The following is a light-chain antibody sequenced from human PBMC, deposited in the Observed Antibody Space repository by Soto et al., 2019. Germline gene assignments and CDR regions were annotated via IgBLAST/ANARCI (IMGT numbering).Light chain of an antibody. Sequence: QSALTQPASVSGSPGQSITISCTGTSSDVGSYNLVSWYQQHPGKAPKLMIYEGSKRPSGVSNRFSGYKSGNTASLTISGLQAEDEADYYCFSYAGSRVFRGGIKLTVL. V-gene: IGLV2-23*01. CDR1: SSDVGSYNL. J-gene: IGLJ3*02. CDR3: FSYAGSRV. CDR2: EGS.